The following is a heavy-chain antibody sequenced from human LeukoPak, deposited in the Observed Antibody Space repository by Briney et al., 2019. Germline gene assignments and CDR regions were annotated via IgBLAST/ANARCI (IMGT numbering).Heavy chain of an antibody. CDR3: ATDRDNSDWQKRFDS. D-gene: IGHD2-21*02. Sequence: GGSLRLSCAASGFGFGSYAMSWVRQTPGKGLEWVGNINQDASEINYVDSVRGRFTISRDNAKNSLHLQMNSLRAEDTAVYYCATDRDNSDWQKRFDSWGQGTLVTVSS. CDR1: GFGFGSYA. CDR2: INQDASEI. V-gene: IGHV3-7*01. J-gene: IGHJ4*02.